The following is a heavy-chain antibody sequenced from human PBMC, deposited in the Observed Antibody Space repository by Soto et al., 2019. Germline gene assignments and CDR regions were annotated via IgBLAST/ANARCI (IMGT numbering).Heavy chain of an antibody. CDR2: IKQDGSEK. V-gene: IGHV3-7*01. CDR3: ATGGYSYFAN. CDR1: GFPFSTSW. J-gene: IGHJ4*02. Sequence: EVQLVESGGGLVQPGGSLRLSCAASGFPFSTSWMSWLRQAPGKGLEWVANIKQDGSEKYYVDSVKGRFTISRDNAKKSVYLQMNSLRVEDTAVYYCATGGYSYFANWGQGTLVTVSS. D-gene: IGHD5-18*01.